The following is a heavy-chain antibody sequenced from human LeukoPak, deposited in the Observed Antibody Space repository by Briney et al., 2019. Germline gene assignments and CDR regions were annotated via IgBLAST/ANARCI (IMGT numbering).Heavy chain of an antibody. CDR1: GGSISSGDYY. CDR3: ATRLPDSSGYYSIDY. V-gene: IGHV4-61*08. D-gene: IGHD3-22*01. Sequence: SQTLSLTCTVSGGSISSGDYYWSWIRQPPGKGLEWIGYIYYSGSTNYNPSLKSRVTISVDTSKNQFSLKLSSVTAADTAVYYCATRLPDSSGYYSIDYWGQGTLVTVSS. J-gene: IGHJ4*02. CDR2: IYYSGST.